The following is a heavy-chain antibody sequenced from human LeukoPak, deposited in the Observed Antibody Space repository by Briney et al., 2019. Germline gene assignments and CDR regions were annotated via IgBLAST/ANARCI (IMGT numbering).Heavy chain of an antibody. CDR3: ARDRGSSWLRGVDY. V-gene: IGHV3-64*01. D-gene: IGHD6-13*01. Sequence: GGSLRLSCAASGFTFSSYAIHWVRQAPGKGLEYVSGISSNGDSTYYANSVKGRLTISRDNSKNTLYLQMGSLRAEDMAVYYCARDRGSSWLRGVDYWGQGTLVTVSS. J-gene: IGHJ4*02. CDR1: GFTFSSYA. CDR2: ISSNGDST.